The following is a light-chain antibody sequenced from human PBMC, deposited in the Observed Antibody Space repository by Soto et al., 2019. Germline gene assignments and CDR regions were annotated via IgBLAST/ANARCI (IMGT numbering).Light chain of an antibody. CDR3: QPRTTFLPIT. CDR2: DAS. Sequence: GLTQSPGTVSLCPREKATRSCRASQTVRNNYLAWYQQKPGQAPRLLIYDASNRATGIPDRFSGGGSGTDFTLTISSLEPEDFALYYCQPRTTFLPITFGQGTRLEIK. V-gene: IGKV3D-20*02. J-gene: IGKJ5*01. CDR1: QTVRNNY.